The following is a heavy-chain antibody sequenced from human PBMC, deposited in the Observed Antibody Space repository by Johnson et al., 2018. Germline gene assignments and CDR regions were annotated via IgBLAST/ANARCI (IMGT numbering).Heavy chain of an antibody. CDR2: INSGGIT. Sequence: VQLVESGGGLIQPGGSLRLSCAVSGFSVSSNYINWARQAPGKGLEWVSVINSGGITYYADSVKGRFTISRDNSKNTVFLQRNSLGAEDTAVYYCASGGYSDPEKFHHGGRGTLVTVSS. CDR3: ASGGYSDPEKFHH. V-gene: IGHV3-53*01. D-gene: IGHD3-22*01. J-gene: IGHJ1*01. CDR1: GFSVSSNY.